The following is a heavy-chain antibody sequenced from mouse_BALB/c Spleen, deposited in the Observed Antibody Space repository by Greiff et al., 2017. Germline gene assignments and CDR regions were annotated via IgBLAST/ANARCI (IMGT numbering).Heavy chain of an antibody. D-gene: IGHD2-4*01. CDR1: GFSLTSYG. Sequence: QVQLKESGPGLVQPSQSLSITCTVSGFSLTSYGVHWVRQSPGKGLEWLGVIWSGGSTDYNAAFISRLSISKDNSKSQVFFKMNSLQANDTAIYYCASYDYDPYYFDYWGQGTTLTVSS. CDR3: ASYDYDPYYFDY. V-gene: IGHV2-2*02. J-gene: IGHJ2*01. CDR2: IWSGGST.